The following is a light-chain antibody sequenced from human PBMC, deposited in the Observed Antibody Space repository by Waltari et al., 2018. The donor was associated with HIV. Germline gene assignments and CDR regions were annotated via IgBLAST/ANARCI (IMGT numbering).Light chain of an antibody. CDR3: QSYDSSLSGSV. CDR2: GNS. J-gene: IGLJ2*01. V-gene: IGLV1-40*01. CDR1: SSNIGAGYD. Sequence: QSVLTQPPSVSGAPGPRVTISCTGSSSNIGAGYDVPWYQQLPGTAPKLPIYGNSNRPSGVPDRFSGSKSGTSASLAITGLQAEDEADYYCQSYDSSLSGSVFGGGTKLTVL.